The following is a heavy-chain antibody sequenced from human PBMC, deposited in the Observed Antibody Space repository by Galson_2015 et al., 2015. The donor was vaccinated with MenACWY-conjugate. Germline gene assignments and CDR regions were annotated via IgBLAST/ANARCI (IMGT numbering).Heavy chain of an antibody. D-gene: IGHD3-9*01. CDR2: IYYSGST. V-gene: IGHV4-31*11. CDR1: GGSFSGGYY. CDR3: ARENYDILTGSSMRGGYYFDY. Sequence: TLSLTCAVYGGSFSGGYYWSWIRQHPGKGLEWIGYIYYSGSTYYNPSLKSRVTISVDTSKNQFSLKLSSVTAADTAVYYCARENYDILTGSSMRGGYYFDYWGQGTLVTVSS. J-gene: IGHJ4*02.